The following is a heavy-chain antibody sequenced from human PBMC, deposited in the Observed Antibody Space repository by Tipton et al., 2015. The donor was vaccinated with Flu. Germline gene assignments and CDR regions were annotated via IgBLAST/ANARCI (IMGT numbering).Heavy chain of an antibody. CDR3: TRKVGDI. D-gene: IGHD1-26*01. CDR2: IKQDESER. J-gene: IGHJ3*02. CDR1: GFMFSGYG. Sequence: GSLRLSCAASGFMFSGYGMHWVRQAPGKGLEWVANIKQDESERYYVDSVKGRFTISRDNAKNSLYLQMNSLRVEDTAVYYCTRKVGDIWGQGTMVTVSS. V-gene: IGHV3-7*01.